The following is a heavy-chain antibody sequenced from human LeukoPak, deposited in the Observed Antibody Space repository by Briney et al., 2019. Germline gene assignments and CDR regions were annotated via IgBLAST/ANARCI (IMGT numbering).Heavy chain of an antibody. CDR3: ARVEDGATFDS. CDR2: IKQDGSEK. CDR1: EFTFSSYW. J-gene: IGHJ4*02. D-gene: IGHD1-26*01. V-gene: IGHV3-7*02. Sequence: GGSLRLSCAASEFTFSSYWMSWVRQAPGKGLEWVANIKQDGSEKYYVDSVKGRFTISRDNAKNSLYVQMNSLRAEDTAMYYCARVEDGATFDSWGQGTLVTVSS.